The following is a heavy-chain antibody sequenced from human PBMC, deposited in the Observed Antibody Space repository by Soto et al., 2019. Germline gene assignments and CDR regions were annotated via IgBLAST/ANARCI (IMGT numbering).Heavy chain of an antibody. CDR3: VTVVREDTAMVRVGYYYYGMDV. J-gene: IGHJ6*02. CDR1: GGSFSSYA. D-gene: IGHD5-18*01. CDR2: IIPIFGTA. Sequence: SVKVSCKASGGSFSSYAISWVRQAPGQGLEWMGGIIPIFGTANYAQKFQGRVTITADESTSTAYMELSSLRSEDTAVYYCVTVVREDTAMVRVGYYYYGMDVWGQGTTVTVSS. V-gene: IGHV1-69*13.